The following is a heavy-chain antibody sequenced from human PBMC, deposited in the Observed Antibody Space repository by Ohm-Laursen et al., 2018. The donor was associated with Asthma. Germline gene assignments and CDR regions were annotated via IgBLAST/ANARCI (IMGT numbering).Heavy chain of an antibody. CDR1: GFTFRSYA. Sequence: SLRLSCAASGFTFRSYAMHWVRQAPGKGLEWVAVISYDGSNKYYADSVKGRFTISRDNSKNTLYLQMNSLRAEDTAVYYCARDEITMVQGVIYYYGMDVWGQGTTVTVSS. CDR2: ISYDGSNK. D-gene: IGHD3-10*01. CDR3: ARDEITMVQGVIYYYGMDV. J-gene: IGHJ6*02. V-gene: IGHV3-30-3*01.